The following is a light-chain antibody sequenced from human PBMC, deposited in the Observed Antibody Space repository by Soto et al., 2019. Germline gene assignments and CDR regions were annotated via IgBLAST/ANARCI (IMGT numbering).Light chain of an antibody. CDR1: QSVRSN. CDR2: GAS. CDR3: QQYNNWPSLT. V-gene: IGKV3-15*01. J-gene: IGKJ4*01. Sequence: EIVMTQSPATLSVFPGERATLSCRASQSVRSNLAWYHQKPGQAPRLLIYGASTRATGIPARFSGSGSGTEFTLTISSLKSEDFAVYYCQQYNNWPSLTFGGGTKVDIK.